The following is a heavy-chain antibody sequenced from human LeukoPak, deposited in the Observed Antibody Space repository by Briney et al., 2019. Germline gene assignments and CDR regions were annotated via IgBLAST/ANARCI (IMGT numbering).Heavy chain of an antibody. CDR1: GFTFSSYW. Sequence: GGSLRLSCAASGFTFSSYWMSWARQAPGKGLEWVANIEQDGSEKYYVDSVKGRFTISRDNAKNSLYLQMNSLRAEDTAVYYCARVMEAGYCSGGSCYHQPGYFDYWGQGTLVTVSS. V-gene: IGHV3-7*04. CDR2: IEQDGSEK. D-gene: IGHD2-15*01. J-gene: IGHJ4*02. CDR3: ARVMEAGYCSGGSCYHQPGYFDY.